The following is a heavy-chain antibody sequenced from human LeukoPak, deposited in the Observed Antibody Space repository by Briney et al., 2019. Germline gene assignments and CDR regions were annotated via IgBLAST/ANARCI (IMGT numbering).Heavy chain of an antibody. Sequence: QTGGSLRLSCAASGFIFSSDALSWVRQAPGKGLEWVSLISGSGGRTDYADSVKGRFTISRDNSKNTLSLQMNSLRVEDTAVYYCARKNQLFNAAFDIWGQGTVVTVSS. V-gene: IGHV3-23*01. CDR3: ARKNQLFNAAFDI. J-gene: IGHJ3*02. CDR2: ISGSGGRT. CDR1: GFIFSSDA. D-gene: IGHD2-2*01.